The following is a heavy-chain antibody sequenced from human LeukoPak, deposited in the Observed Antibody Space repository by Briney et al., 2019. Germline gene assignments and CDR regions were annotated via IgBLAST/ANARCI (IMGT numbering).Heavy chain of an antibody. V-gene: IGHV3-21*01. CDR3: ARDRGTMIVVVRDAFEI. J-gene: IGHJ3*02. D-gene: IGHD3-22*01. Sequence: PGGSLRLSCAASGFTFSSYSMNWVCQAPGKGLEWVSSISSSSSYIYYADSVKGRFTISRDNAKNSLYLQMNSLRAEDTAVYYCARDRGTMIVVVRDAFEIWGQGTMVTVSS. CDR2: ISSSSSYI. CDR1: GFTFSSYS.